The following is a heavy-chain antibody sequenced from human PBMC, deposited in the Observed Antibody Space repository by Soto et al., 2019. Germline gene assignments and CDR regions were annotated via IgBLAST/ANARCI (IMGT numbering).Heavy chain of an antibody. Sequence: LSETLSLTCTVSGGSISSGDYYWSWIRQPPGKGLEWIGYIYYSGSTYYNPSLKSRVTISVDTSKNQFSLKLSSVTAADTAVYYCARVVRSKYYYDSSGYSMGYFDYWGQGTLVTVSS. CDR1: GGSISSGDYY. CDR2: IYYSGST. V-gene: IGHV4-30-4*01. D-gene: IGHD3-22*01. CDR3: ARVVRSKYYYDSSGYSMGYFDY. J-gene: IGHJ4*02.